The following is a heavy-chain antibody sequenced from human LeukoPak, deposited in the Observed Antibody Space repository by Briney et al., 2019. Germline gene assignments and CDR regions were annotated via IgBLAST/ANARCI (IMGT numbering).Heavy chain of an antibody. CDR2: INSGSSYI. J-gene: IGHJ4*02. V-gene: IGHV3-21*06. D-gene: IGHD4-23*01. CDR3: AGQTTVITPPDF. CDR1: GFTVRSYS. Sequence: GGSLRLSCAASGFTVRSYSMDWVRQAPGKGLEWVSSINSGSSYIYYADSAKGRFTISRDNAKNSLYLQMNSLRAEDTAMYYCAGQTTVITPPDFWGQGTLVTVSS.